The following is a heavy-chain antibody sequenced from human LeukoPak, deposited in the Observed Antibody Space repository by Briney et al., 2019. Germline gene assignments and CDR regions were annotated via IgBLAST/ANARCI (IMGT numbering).Heavy chain of an antibody. CDR1: GGSFSGYY. J-gene: IGHJ2*01. CDR3: ARHGRVYKYWYLDL. D-gene: IGHD2-15*01. CDR2: INHSGST. Sequence: SETLSLACAVYGGSFSGYYWSWIRQPPGKGLEWIGEINHSGSTNYNPSLKSRVTISVDTSKNQFSLKLSSVTAADTAVYYCARHGRVYKYWYLDLWGRGTLVTVSS. V-gene: IGHV4-34*01.